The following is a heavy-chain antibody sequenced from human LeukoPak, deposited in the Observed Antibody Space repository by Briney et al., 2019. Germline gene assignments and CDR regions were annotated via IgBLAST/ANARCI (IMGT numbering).Heavy chain of an antibody. J-gene: IGHJ4*02. CDR2: IYYSGGT. Sequence: SQTLSLTCTVSGGSISSGGYSWSWIRQHPGKGLEWIGYIYYSGGTYYNPSLKSRVTISVDTSKNQFSLKLSSVTAADTAVYYCARGRRESQNFDYWGQGTLVTVSS. CDR1: GGSISSGGYS. CDR3: ARGRRESQNFDY. V-gene: IGHV4-31*03.